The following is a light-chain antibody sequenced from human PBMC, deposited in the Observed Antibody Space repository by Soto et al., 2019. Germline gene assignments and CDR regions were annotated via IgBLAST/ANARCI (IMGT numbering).Light chain of an antibody. Sequence: QSALTQPASVSGSPGQSITISCTGTSSDIGGYNYVSWYQQHPGKVPKFMIYEVSNRPSGVSDRFSGSKSGNTASLTISGLQAEDEADYYCSSYTSSNTFVFGTGTKGTVL. CDR3: SSYTSSNTFV. J-gene: IGLJ1*01. CDR1: SSDIGGYNY. CDR2: EVS. V-gene: IGLV2-14*01.